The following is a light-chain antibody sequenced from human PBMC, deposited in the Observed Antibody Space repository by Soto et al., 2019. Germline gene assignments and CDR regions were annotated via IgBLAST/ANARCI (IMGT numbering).Light chain of an antibody. CDR3: QQYNLYWT. J-gene: IGKJ1*01. CDR1: QSINNW. Sequence: DIQMTQSPSTLSASVGDRVTITCRASQSINNWLAWYQQKPGKAPNLLIYVASRLESGVPSRFSGSGSGTEFTLTISSLQPDDFATYYCQQYNLYWTFGQGTKVDI. CDR2: VAS. V-gene: IGKV1-5*01.